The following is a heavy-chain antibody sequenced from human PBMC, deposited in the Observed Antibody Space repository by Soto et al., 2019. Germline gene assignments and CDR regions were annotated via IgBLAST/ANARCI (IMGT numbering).Heavy chain of an antibody. D-gene: IGHD2-2*01. J-gene: IGHJ2*01. V-gene: IGHV1-18*01. CDR3: ARQPSCSSTSCYWYFDL. Sequence: QVQLVQSGAEVKKPGASVKVSCKASGYTFTSYGISWVRQAPGQGPEWMGWISAYNGNTNYAQKLQGRVTMTTDTSTSTAYMELRSLRSDDTAVYYCARQPSCSSTSCYWYFDLWGRGTLVTVSS. CDR1: GYTFTSYG. CDR2: ISAYNGNT.